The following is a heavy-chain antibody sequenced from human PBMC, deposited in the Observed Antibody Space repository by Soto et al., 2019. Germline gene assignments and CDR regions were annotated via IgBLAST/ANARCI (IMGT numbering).Heavy chain of an antibody. CDR1: GYTFTSYD. V-gene: IGHV1-8*01. J-gene: IGHJ6*02. CDR2: RNPNSGNT. CDR3: ARGLYYYDSSGYYYPSVVYYYYGMDV. Sequence: ASVKVSCKASGYTFTSYDINWVRQATGQGLEWMGCRNPNSGNTGYAQKFQGRVTMTRNTSISTAYMELSSLRSEDTAVYYCARGLYYYDSSGYYYPSVVYYYYGMDVWGQGTTVTVSS. D-gene: IGHD3-22*01.